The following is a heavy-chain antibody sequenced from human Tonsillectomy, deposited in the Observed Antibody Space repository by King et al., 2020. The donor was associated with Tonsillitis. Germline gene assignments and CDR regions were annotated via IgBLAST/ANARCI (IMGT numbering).Heavy chain of an antibody. CDR2: IYYSGST. CDR1: GGSISSHY. CDR3: ARGYYDILTGYFDL. D-gene: IGHD3-9*01. Sequence: QLQESGPGLVKASETLSLTCTVSGGSISSHYWSWIRQPPGKGLEWIGYIYYSGSTNYNPSLKSRVTISVDTSKNQFSLKLSSVTAADTAVYYCARGYYDILTGYFDLWGRGTLVTVSS. V-gene: IGHV4-59*08. J-gene: IGHJ2*01.